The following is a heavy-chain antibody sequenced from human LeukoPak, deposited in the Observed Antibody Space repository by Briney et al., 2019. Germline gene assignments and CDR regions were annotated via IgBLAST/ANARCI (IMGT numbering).Heavy chain of an antibody. CDR3: ARGSIATRPTFFDY. CDR1: GFTFDDYG. CDR2: INWNGGST. D-gene: IGHD6-6*01. V-gene: IGHV3-20*04. Sequence: GGSLRLSCAASGFTFDDYGMSWVRQAAGKGLEWVSGINWNGGSTAYADSVKGRFTISRDNAKNSLYLQMNSLRDEDTAVYYCARGSIATRPTFFDYWGQGTLVTVSS. J-gene: IGHJ4*02.